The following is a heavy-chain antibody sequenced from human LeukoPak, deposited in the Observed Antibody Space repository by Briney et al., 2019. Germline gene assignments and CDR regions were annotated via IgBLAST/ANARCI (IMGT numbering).Heavy chain of an antibody. Sequence: GGSLRLSCAASGFTFSDYYMSWIRQAPGKGLEWVSYISSSGSTIYYADSVKGRFTISRDNAENSLYLQMNSLRAEDTAVYYCARDHRVYYYYYMDVWGKGTTVTVSS. J-gene: IGHJ6*03. CDR1: GFTFSDYY. CDR2: ISSSGSTI. CDR3: ARDHRVYYYYYMDV. V-gene: IGHV3-11*04.